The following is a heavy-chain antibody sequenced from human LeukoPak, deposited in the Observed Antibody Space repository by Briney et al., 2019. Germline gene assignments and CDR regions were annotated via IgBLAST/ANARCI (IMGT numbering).Heavy chain of an antibody. CDR3: ARGNYYDSSGYYYFDY. Sequence: SETLSLTCAVYGGSFSGYYWSWIRQPPGKGLEWIGYIYHSGSTYYNPSLKSRVTISVDRSKNQFSLKLSSVTAADTAVYYCARGNYYDSSGYYYFDYWGQGTLVTVSS. J-gene: IGHJ4*02. V-gene: IGHV4-34*01. D-gene: IGHD3-22*01. CDR1: GGSFSGYY. CDR2: IYHSGST.